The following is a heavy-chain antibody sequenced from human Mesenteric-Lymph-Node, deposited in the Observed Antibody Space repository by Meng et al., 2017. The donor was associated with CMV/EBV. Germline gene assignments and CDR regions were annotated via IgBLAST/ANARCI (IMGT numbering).Heavy chain of an antibody. CDR2: INWNGGST. D-gene: IGHD2-2*01. J-gene: IGHJ4*02. CDR3: ARGSTDFDY. Sequence: GESLKISCAASGFTFDDYGMSWGRQAPGKGLEWVSGINWNGGSTGYADSVKGRFTISRDNAKNSLYLQMNSLRAEDTALYYCARGSTDFDYWGQGTLVTVSS. V-gene: IGHV3-20*04. CDR1: GFTFDDYG.